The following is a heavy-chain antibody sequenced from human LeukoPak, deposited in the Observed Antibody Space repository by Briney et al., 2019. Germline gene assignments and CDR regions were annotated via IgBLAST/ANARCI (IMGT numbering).Heavy chain of an antibody. J-gene: IGHJ4*02. D-gene: IGHD6-19*01. CDR2: LLDERGN. CDR1: GFPFSAYA. Sequence: PGGSLRLSCAASGFPFSAYAMHWVRQAPGKGLEWVAVLLDERGNNYANSVKGRFTISRDISKDTLYLQMDSLRAEDTAVYYCARDLSAAFDFWGQGILVTVSS. V-gene: IGHV3-33*01. CDR3: ARDLSAAFDF.